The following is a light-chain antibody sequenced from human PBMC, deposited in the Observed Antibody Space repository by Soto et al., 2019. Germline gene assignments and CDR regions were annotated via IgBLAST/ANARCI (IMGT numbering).Light chain of an antibody. V-gene: IGKV3-20*01. CDR1: QSVSSSY. CDR3: QQDGSWWT. Sequence: EIVLTQSPGTLSLSPGERATLSCRASQSVSSSYLAWYQQKPGQAPRLLIYGASTRATVIPDRFSGSGSGKDFTLTSSRLESDGCVEYYCQQDGSWWTFGEGTKVEIK. J-gene: IGKJ1*01. CDR2: GAS.